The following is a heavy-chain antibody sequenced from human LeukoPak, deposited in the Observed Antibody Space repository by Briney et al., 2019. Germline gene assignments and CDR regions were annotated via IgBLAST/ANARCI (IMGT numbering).Heavy chain of an antibody. CDR1: GYSISSGYY. CDR2: IYHSGSS. D-gene: IGHD5-24*01. Sequence: SETLSLTCTVSGYSISSGYYWGWSRQPPGRGLEWFGSIYHSGSSYYNPSLKSRVTISVDTSKNQFSLKLSSVTAADTAVYYCARDEDGYNSWSQGTLVTVTS. CDR3: ARDEDGYNS. V-gene: IGHV4-38-2*02. J-gene: IGHJ4*02.